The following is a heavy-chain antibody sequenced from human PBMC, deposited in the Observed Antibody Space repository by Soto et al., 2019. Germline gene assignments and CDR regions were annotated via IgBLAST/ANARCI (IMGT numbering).Heavy chain of an antibody. Sequence: SETLSLTCAVFSASLGDHYWAWSRQSPDKGLEWIGEVHPSGSTDYNPSLKSRITISVDTSKNQFSLNLSSVTAADTAVYYCARQAGGIRNYYGIDVWGQGTTVTVSS. CDR1: SASLGDHY. D-gene: IGHD2-15*01. J-gene: IGHJ6*02. CDR3: ARQAGGIRNYYGIDV. V-gene: IGHV4-34*01. CDR2: VHPSGST.